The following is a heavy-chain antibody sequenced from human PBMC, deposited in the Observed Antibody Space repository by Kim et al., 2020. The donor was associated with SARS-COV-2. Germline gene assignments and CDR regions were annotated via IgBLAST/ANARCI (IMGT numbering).Heavy chain of an antibody. Sequence: SQTLSLTCAISGDSVSSNSAAWNWIRQSPSRGLEWLGRTYYRSKWYNDYAVSVKSRITINPDTSKNQFSLQLNSVTPEDTAVYYCARDDIREYYDFWSGNYYYYMDVWGKGTTVTVSS. CDR3: ARDDIREYYDFWSGNYYYYMDV. V-gene: IGHV6-1*01. CDR1: GDSVSSNSAA. D-gene: IGHD3-3*01. CDR2: TYYRSKWYN. J-gene: IGHJ6*03.